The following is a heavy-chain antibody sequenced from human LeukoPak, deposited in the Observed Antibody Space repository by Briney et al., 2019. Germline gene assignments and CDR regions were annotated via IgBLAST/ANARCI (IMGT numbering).Heavy chain of an antibody. Sequence: SQTLSLTCAISGDSVSSISAGWNWIRQSPSGGLEWLGRTYYRTKWYNDYAVSVKSRITINPDTSKNQFSLQLNSVTPEDTAVYYCAGDSDGNDAFDIWGQGTMVTVSS. CDR2: TYYRTKWYN. CDR3: AGDSDGNDAFDI. CDR1: GDSVSSISAG. J-gene: IGHJ3*02. D-gene: IGHD6-13*01. V-gene: IGHV6-1*01.